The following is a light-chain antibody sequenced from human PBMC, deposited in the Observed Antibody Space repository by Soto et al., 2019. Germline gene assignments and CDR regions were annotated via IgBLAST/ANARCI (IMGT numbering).Light chain of an antibody. CDR2: EGS. Sequence: QSMLTQPASVSGSPGQSITISCTGTSSDVGSYNLVSWYQQHPGKAPKLMIYEGSMLLSGVSYCFSGSKSGNTASLTISGLQAEDEADYYCCSYAGSSTPYGFGTGTKVTVL. V-gene: IGLV2-23*01. CDR1: SSDVGSYNL. CDR3: CSYAGSSTPYG. J-gene: IGLJ1*01.